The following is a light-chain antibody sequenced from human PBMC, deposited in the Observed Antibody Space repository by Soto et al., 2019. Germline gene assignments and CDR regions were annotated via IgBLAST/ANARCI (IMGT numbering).Light chain of an antibody. J-gene: IGKJ1*01. CDR1: QSISIW. Sequence: IPRTQSPSPLSASVGDRVPTSCPASQSISIWLAWYQQKPAKAPKILIYKASSIESGVPSRFSGGGSWTEFTLTISSLQPDDFATYYCQQYSTYTPRTFGQGTKVDIK. CDR3: QQYSTYTPRT. V-gene: IGKV1-5*03. CDR2: KAS.